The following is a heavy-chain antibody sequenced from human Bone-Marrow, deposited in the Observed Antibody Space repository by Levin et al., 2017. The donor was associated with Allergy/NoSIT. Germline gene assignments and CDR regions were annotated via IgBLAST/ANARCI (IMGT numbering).Heavy chain of an antibody. V-gene: IGHV3-49*03. CDR2: IRSKAYGGTT. Sequence: SCTASGFTFGDYAMSWFRQAPGKGLEWVGFIRSKAYGGTTEYAASVKGRFTISRDDSKSIAYLQMNSLKTEDTAVYYCTRYYYDSSGYADYWGQGTLVTVSS. D-gene: IGHD3-22*01. CDR1: GFTFGDYA. CDR3: TRYYYDSSGYADY. J-gene: IGHJ4*02.